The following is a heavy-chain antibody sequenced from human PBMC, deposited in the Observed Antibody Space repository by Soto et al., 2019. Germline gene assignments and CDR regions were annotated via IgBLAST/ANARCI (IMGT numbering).Heavy chain of an antibody. CDR2: IIPIVGST. D-gene: IGHD3-10*01. J-gene: IGHJ4*02. Sequence: ASVKVSCKASGGTFSSYAISWVRQAPGQGLEWMGLIIPIVGSTNYAQKFQGRVTMTRDTSTSTVYMELSSLRSEDTAVYYCARGLWFGESPGDYWGQGTLVTVSS. CDR1: GGTFSSYA. V-gene: IGHV1-69*10. CDR3: ARGLWFGESPGDY.